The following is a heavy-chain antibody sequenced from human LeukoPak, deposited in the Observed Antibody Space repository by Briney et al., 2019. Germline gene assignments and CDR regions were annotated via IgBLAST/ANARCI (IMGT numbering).Heavy chain of an antibody. V-gene: IGHV4-30-4*01. CDR3: ARAGKKNNGTGTWGYYYYGMDV. D-gene: IGHD1-1*01. CDR2: INHSGST. CDR1: GGSISSGDYY. J-gene: IGHJ6*02. Sequence: TASQTLSLTCTVSGGSISSGDYYWSWIRQPPGKGLEWIGEINHSGSTNYNPSLKSRVTISVDTSKNQFSLKLSSVTAADTAVYYCARAGKKNNGTGTWGYYYYGMDVWGQGTTVTVSS.